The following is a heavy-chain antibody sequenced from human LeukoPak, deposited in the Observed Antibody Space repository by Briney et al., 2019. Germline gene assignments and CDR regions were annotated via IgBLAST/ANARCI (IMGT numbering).Heavy chain of an antibody. Sequence: PLETLSLTCTVSGGSISSYYWSWIRQPAGKGLEWIGRIYTSGSTNYNPSLKSRVTISVDKSKNQFSLKLSSVTAADTAVYYCARDNQQRYYMDVWGKGTTVTVSS. CDR1: GGSISSYY. D-gene: IGHD6-13*01. CDR2: IYTSGST. J-gene: IGHJ6*03. CDR3: ARDNQQRYYMDV. V-gene: IGHV4-4*07.